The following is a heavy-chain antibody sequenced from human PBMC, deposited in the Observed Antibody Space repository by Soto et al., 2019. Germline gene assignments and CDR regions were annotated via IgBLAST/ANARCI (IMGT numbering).Heavy chain of an antibody. J-gene: IGHJ5*02. CDR1: GFTFSSYA. D-gene: IGHD6-13*01. V-gene: IGHV3-23*01. CDR3: AKDRIAAAGTNWFDP. CDR2: ISGSGGST. Sequence: PGGSLRLSCGASGFTFSSYAMSWFRQAPGKGLEWVSAISGSGGSTYYADSVKGRFTISRDNSKTTLYLQMNSLRAEDTAIYYCAKDRIAAAGTNWFDPWGQGTLVTVSS.